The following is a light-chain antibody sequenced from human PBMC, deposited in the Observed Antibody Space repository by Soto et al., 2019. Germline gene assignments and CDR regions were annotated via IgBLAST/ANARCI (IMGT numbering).Light chain of an antibody. CDR2: SDD. Sequence: QSVLTQPPSASGTPGHRVTITCSGSNSNIGGKAVTWYQQIPGTAPKVVIHSDDQRPSGVPDRFSGSKSGNSASLAISAVQSEDEADYFCASWDDSLTVVFGGGTKLTVL. CDR3: ASWDDSLTVV. V-gene: IGLV1-44*01. CDR1: NSNIGGKA. J-gene: IGLJ2*01.